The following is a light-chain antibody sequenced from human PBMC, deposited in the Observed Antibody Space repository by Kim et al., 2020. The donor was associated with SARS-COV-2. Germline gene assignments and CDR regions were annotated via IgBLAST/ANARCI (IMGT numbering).Light chain of an antibody. V-gene: IGLV3-25*03. CDR2: KDS. CDR1: ALPKQY. CDR3: QSADSSGWV. Sequence: SYELTQPPSVSVSPGQTARITCSGDALPKQYAYWYQQKPGQAPVLVIYKDSERPSGIPERFSGSSSGTTVTLTISGVQAEDEADYYCQSADSSGWVFGTGTKVTVL. J-gene: IGLJ1*01.